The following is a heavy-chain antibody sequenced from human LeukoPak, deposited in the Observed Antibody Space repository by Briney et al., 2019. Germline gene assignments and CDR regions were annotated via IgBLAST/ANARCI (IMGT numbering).Heavy chain of an antibody. Sequence: ASVKVSCKASGYTFTNYDIIWVQQATGQGLGWMGWMNPNSGNTGYAQKFQGRVTMTRNTSISTAYMELSSLRSEDTVVYYCARGLKLGATPIDYHFDYWGQGTLVTVSS. V-gene: IGHV1-8*01. CDR2: MNPNSGNT. D-gene: IGHD1-26*01. J-gene: IGHJ4*02. CDR1: GYTFTNYD. CDR3: ARGLKLGATPIDYHFDY.